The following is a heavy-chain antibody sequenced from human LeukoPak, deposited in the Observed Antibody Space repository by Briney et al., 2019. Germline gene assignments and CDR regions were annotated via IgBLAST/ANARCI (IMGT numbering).Heavy chain of an antibody. V-gene: IGHV4-59*01. CDR1: GVSISSYY. Sequence: SETLSLTCTVSGVSISSYYWSWIRQPPGKGLEWIGYIYYSGSTNYNPSLKSRVTISVDTSKNQFSLKLSSVTAADTAVYYCARSQRRTTEFNYWGQGTLVTVSS. CDR3: ARSQRRTTEFNY. J-gene: IGHJ4*02. D-gene: IGHD2/OR15-2a*01. CDR2: IYYSGST.